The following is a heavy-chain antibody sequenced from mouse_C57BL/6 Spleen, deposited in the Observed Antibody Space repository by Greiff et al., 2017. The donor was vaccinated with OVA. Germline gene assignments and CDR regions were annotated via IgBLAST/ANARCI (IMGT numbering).Heavy chain of an antibody. Sequence: DVKLVESGPGLVKPSQSLSLTCSVTGYTFTSGYFWYWIRQFPGNKLEWMGYISYDGSNNYNPSLKNRITITRDTSKHQFFLKLNSVTTEDTATYYCARADLYYFDYWGQGTTLTVSS. CDR2: ISYDGSN. CDR1: GYTFTSGYF. J-gene: IGHJ2*01. CDR3: ARADLYYFDY. V-gene: IGHV3-6*01.